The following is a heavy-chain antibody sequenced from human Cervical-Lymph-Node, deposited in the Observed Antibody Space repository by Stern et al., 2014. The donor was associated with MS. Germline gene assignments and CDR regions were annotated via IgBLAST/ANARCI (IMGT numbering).Heavy chain of an antibody. J-gene: IGHJ6*02. CDR2: INPHTGGT. Sequence: VQLEESGAEVKKPGASVKVSCKTSGYIFTGYYIHWVRQAPGQGLEWMAWINPHTGGTKYAQKFQGRVTMSRDTSISTAYVELSSLTSDDTAVYYCARDQRGITIFGVVTDYYYLGMDVWGQGTTVTVSS. CDR1: GYIFTGYY. CDR3: ARDQRGITIFGVVTDYYYLGMDV. D-gene: IGHD3-3*01. V-gene: IGHV1-2*02.